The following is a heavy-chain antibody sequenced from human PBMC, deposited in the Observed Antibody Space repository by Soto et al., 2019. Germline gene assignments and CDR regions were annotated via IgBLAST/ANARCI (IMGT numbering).Heavy chain of an antibody. J-gene: IGHJ1*01. Sequence: GGSLRLSCAASGFTFSSYEMNWVRQAPGKGLEWVSYISSSGSTIYYADSVKGRFTISRDNAKNSLYLQMNSLRAEDTAVYYCARMRGDLTHFQHWGQGTLVTVSS. CDR2: ISSSGSTI. D-gene: IGHD2-21*02. V-gene: IGHV3-48*03. CDR1: GFTFSSYE. CDR3: ARMRGDLTHFQH.